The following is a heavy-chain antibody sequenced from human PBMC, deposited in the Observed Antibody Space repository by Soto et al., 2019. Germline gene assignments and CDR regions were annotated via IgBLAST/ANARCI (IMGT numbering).Heavy chain of an antibody. CDR1: GYTFTSYG. CDR2: ISAYNGNT. Sequence: VXGVQGSFASSGYTFTSYGITLVRQAPGQGLEWMGWISAYNGNTNYAQKLQGRVTMTTDTSTSTAYMELRSLRSDETAVYYCARDKMVYYDSSGYSTGAFDLWGQGTMVTIPS. CDR3: ARDKMVYYDSSGYSTGAFDL. V-gene: IGHV1-18*04. J-gene: IGHJ3*01. D-gene: IGHD3-22*01.